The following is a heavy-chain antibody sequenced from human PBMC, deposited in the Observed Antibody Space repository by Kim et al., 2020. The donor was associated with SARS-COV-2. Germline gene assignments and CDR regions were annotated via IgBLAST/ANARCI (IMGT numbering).Heavy chain of an antibody. CDR3: VRLPPYYSPGTYGMDV. J-gene: IGHJ6*02. V-gene: IGHV4-59*08. D-gene: IGHD3-10*01. CDR1: GGSISDYF. CDR2: IYYSGST. Sequence: SETLSLTCAVCGGSISDYFWSWIRQPPGKGLEYLGYIYYSGSTNYNPSLRSRITISVDTSKNQFSLRLTSMTAADTAVYFCVRLPPYYSPGTYGMDVWG.